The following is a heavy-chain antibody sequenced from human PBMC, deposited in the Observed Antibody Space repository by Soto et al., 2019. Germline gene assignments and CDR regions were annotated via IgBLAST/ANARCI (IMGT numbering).Heavy chain of an antibody. V-gene: IGHV5-51*01. CDR3: AREPDYYILAGYCYYFDY. Sequence: GESLKISCKGSGYSLTNYWIAWVRQMPGKGLEWMGIIYPGDSAIRCSPSFQGQVTISVDQSISVAYLQWSSLKVSATPMYYCAREPDYYILAGYCYYFDYWGQGTLVTVSS. CDR1: GYSLTNYW. J-gene: IGHJ4*02. D-gene: IGHD3-9*01. CDR2: IYPGDSAI.